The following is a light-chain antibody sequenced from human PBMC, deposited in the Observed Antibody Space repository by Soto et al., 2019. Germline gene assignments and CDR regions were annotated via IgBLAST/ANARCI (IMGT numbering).Light chain of an antibody. V-gene: IGKV3-11*01. Sequence: EIVLTQSPATLPLSPGERATLSCRASQSISNYLAWYQQKPGQAPRLLIYDASNRATGIPARFSGSGSGTDFTLTISSLEPEDFAVYYCQQRSNWPSFTFGQGTKLEIK. CDR2: DAS. CDR3: QQRSNWPSFT. J-gene: IGKJ2*01. CDR1: QSISNY.